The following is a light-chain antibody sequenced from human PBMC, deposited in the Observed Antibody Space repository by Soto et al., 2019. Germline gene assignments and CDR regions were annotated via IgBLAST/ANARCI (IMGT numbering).Light chain of an antibody. J-gene: IGLJ1*01. CDR1: NSDVGSYNL. V-gene: IGLV2-23*02. Sequence: QSALTQPASLSGSPGQSITISCTGTNSDVGSYNLVSWYQQHPGKAPKLMIYEVSKRPSGVSNRFSGSKSGNTASLTISGLQAEDEADYYCCSYAGSSTYVFGTGTKVTVL. CDR3: CSYAGSSTYV. CDR2: EVS.